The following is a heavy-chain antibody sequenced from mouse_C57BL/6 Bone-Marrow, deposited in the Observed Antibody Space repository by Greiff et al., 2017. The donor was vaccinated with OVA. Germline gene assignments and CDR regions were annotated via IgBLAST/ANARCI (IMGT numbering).Heavy chain of an antibody. CDR2: IYPRSGNT. V-gene: IGHV1-81*01. Sequence: VKLVESGAELARPGASVKLSCKASGYTFTSYGISWVKQRTGQGLEWIGEIYPRSGNTYYNEKFKGKATLTADKSSSTAYMELRSLTSEDSAVYFCARGITTVGAYWGQGTLVTVSA. CDR3: ARGITTVGAY. CDR1: GYTFTSYG. D-gene: IGHD1-1*01. J-gene: IGHJ3*01.